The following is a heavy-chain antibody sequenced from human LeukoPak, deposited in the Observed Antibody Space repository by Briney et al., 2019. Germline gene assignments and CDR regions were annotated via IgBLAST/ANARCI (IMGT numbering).Heavy chain of an antibody. CDR1: GFTFSSYS. V-gene: IGHV3-21*01. Sequence: GGSLRLSCAASGFTFSSYSMNWVSQAPGKGLEWVSSISSSSSYIYYADSVKGRFTISRDNAKNSLYLQMNSLRAEDTAVYYCARAAVAGPFDYWGQGTLVTVSS. CDR2: ISSSSSYI. CDR3: ARAAVAGPFDY. D-gene: IGHD6-19*01. J-gene: IGHJ4*02.